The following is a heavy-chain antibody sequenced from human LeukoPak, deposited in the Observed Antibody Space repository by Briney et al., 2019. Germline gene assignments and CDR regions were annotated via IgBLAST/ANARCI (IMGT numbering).Heavy chain of an antibody. J-gene: IGHJ4*02. Sequence: PSETLSLICSLSGGPISSYYWSWLRQPPGKARECIGYNYYSGSTNYNPSLKSRVTISVDTSKNQFSLKLSSVTAADTAVYYCARATYDILTGYNDYWGQGTLVTVSS. D-gene: IGHD3-9*01. CDR1: GGPISSYY. CDR2: NYYSGST. CDR3: ARATYDILTGYNDY. V-gene: IGHV4-59*01.